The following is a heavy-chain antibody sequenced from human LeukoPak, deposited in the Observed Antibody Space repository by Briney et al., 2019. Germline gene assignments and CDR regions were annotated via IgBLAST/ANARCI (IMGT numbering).Heavy chain of an antibody. J-gene: IGHJ4*02. Sequence: SETLSLTCTVSGYSISSGYYWGWIRQPPGKGLEWIGNIYHSGSTYYNPSLKSRVTISVDTSKNQFSLKLSSVTAADTAVYYCARGANWNAPFDYWGQGTLVTVSS. CDR2: IYHSGST. CDR1: GYSISSGYY. D-gene: IGHD1-1*01. V-gene: IGHV4-38-2*02. CDR3: ARGANWNAPFDY.